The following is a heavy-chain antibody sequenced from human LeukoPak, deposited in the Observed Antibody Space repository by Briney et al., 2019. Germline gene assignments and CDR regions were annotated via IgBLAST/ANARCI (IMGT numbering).Heavy chain of an antibody. CDR1: GLTFSNYA. CDR3: ARDFSYYYDSDGVGWFDP. V-gene: IGHV3-30*02. J-gene: IGHJ5*02. CDR2: IRYDGSSA. D-gene: IGHD3-22*01. Sequence: GGSLRLSCAASGLTFSNYAMHWVRQAPGKGLEWVAYIRYDGSSAYYADFVKGRFTISRDNSKNTLYLQMHSLRAEDTAVYYCARDFSYYYDSDGVGWFDPWGQGTLVTVSS.